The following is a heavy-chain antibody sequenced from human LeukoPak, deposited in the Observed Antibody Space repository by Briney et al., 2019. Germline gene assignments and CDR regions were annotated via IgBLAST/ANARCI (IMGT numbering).Heavy chain of an antibody. CDR3: ARVFNYYDSSQPFDY. CDR1: GGSISSYY. D-gene: IGHD3-22*01. CDR2: IYYSGST. V-gene: IGHV4-59*01. J-gene: IGHJ4*02. Sequence: PSETLSLTCTVSGGSISSYYWSWIRQPPGKGLEWIGYIYYSGSTNYNPSLKSRVTISVDTSKNQSSLKLSSVTAADTAVYYCARVFNYYDSSQPFDYWGQGTLDSVPS.